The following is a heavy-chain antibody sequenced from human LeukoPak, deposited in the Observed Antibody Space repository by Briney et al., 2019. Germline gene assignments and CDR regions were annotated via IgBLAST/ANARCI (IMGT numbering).Heavy chain of an antibody. CDR1: GGSISSYY. V-gene: IGHV4-59*01. CDR3: ARGRYDSSGYYLSYFDY. D-gene: IGHD3-22*01. Sequence: SETLSLTCTVSGGSISSYYWSWIRQPPGKGLEWIGYIYYSGSTNYNPSLKSRVTISVDTSKNQLSLKLSSVTAADTAVYYCARGRYDSSGYYLSYFDYWGQGTLVTVSS. CDR2: IYYSGST. J-gene: IGHJ4*02.